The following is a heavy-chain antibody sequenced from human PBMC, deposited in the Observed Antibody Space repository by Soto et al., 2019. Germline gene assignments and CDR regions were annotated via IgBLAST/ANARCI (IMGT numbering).Heavy chain of an antibody. D-gene: IGHD6-19*01. CDR1: GGSISSSSYY. Sequence: SETLSLTCTVCGGSISSSSYYWGWIRQPPGKGLEWIGSIYYSGSTYYNPSLKSRVTISVDTSKNQFSLKLSSVTAADTAVYYCARYSSGWEYAFDIWGQGTMVTVSS. V-gene: IGHV4-39*01. J-gene: IGHJ3*02. CDR3: ARYSSGWEYAFDI. CDR2: IYYSGST.